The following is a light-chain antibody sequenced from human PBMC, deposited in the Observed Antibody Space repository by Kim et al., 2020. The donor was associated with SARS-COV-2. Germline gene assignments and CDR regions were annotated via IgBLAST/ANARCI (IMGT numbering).Light chain of an antibody. CDR3: LQLYVYPRT. V-gene: IGKV1-9*01. CDR1: QGISNH. Sequence: GDRVTITCRASQGISNHLAWYQQNPGKAPKLLIYGASILQNGVPSRFSGSGSGTEFTLTISSLQPEDFATYHCLQLYVYPRTFGQGTKV. CDR2: GAS. J-gene: IGKJ1*01.